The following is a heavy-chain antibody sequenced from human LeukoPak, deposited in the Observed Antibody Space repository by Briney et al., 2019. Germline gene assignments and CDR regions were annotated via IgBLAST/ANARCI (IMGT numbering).Heavy chain of an antibody. CDR3: ARHQPRRSTSGYSHFDY. CDR2: IYYSGST. D-gene: IGHD3-22*01. J-gene: IGHJ4*02. V-gene: IGHV4-39*01. CDR1: GGSVSSSSYY. Sequence: DSLSLTCTVSGGSVSSSSYYWGWIRQSPGKGLEWIGTIYYSGSTYYNASLKSRVTISVDTSKNQFSLRLSSVTAADTAMYYCARHQPRRSTSGYSHFDYWGQGTLVTVSS.